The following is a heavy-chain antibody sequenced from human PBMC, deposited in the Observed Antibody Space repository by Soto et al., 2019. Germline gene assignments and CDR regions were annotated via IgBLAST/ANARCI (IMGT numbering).Heavy chain of an antibody. Sequence: QVQLVESGGGLVKPGGSLRLSCAASGFTFSDFYMTWIRQAPGKGLEWIAYIGSGGSPIYYADSVKGRFTISWYNSKKSLYLQMNNMRADDTAMYFCARDEYISAYWGQGTLVTVSS. CDR2: IGSGGSPI. CDR3: ARDEYISAY. V-gene: IGHV3-11*01. CDR1: GFTFSDFY. J-gene: IGHJ4*02. D-gene: IGHD6-19*01.